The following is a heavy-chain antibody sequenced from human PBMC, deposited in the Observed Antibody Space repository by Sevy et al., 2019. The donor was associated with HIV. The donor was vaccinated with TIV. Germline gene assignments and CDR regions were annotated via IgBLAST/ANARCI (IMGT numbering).Heavy chain of an antibody. V-gene: IGHV3-30-3*01. CDR3: TRGDEGGANFGLVRPSDC. CDR1: GFTFSGYA. J-gene: IGHJ4*02. Sequence: GGSLRLSCAASGFTFSGYAMHWVRQAPGKGLKWVAVISYDGNNRYYADSVKGGFTISRDNSKNTLYLQLNGLRPEDTAVYYCTRGDEGGANFGLVRPSDCWGQGPLVTVSS. CDR2: ISYDGNNR. D-gene: IGHD3-3*01.